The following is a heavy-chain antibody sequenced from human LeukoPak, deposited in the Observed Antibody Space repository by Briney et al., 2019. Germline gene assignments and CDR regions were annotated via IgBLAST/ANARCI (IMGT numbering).Heavy chain of an antibody. D-gene: IGHD3-10*01. CDR2: INSGSTI. CDR1: GFTFSSYA. CDR3: ARPSYNSGSFFDY. V-gene: IGHV3-48*04. J-gene: IGHJ4*02. Sequence: GGSLRLSCAASGFTFSSYAMSWIRQAPGKGLEWVSYINSGSTIYYADSVKGRFSISRDNAKNSLYLQMNSLRVEDTAVYYCARPSYNSGSFFDYWGQGSLVTVS.